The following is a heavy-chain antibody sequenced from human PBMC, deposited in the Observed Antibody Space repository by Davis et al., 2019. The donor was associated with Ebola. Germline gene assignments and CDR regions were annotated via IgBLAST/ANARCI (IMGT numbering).Heavy chain of an antibody. D-gene: IGHD1-1*01. J-gene: IGHJ4*02. V-gene: IGHV1-69*04. CDR3: ARDVGEVQAGFDY. Sequence: SVKVSCKASGGTFSSYTISWVRQAPGQGLEWMGRIIPILGIANYAQKFQGRVTLTTDTSTSTAYMELRSLKSDDTAVYFCARDVGEVQAGFDYWGQGTLVTVSS. CDR1: GGTFSSYT. CDR2: IIPILGIA.